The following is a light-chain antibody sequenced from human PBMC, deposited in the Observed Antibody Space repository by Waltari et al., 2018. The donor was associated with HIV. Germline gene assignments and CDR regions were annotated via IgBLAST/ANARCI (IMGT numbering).Light chain of an antibody. V-gene: IGLV1-44*01. CDR1: NNHIGSYA. CDR2: GNS. Sequence: QSALTQEASVSGTVGQKVTLSCTGNNNHIGSYAVGCYQQISHGAPKTLMFGNSLPAGIPDRFCGSKSGTTASLTISGLQPEDEADYYCSTWDFSLSTHVFGTGTKVTVL. CDR3: STWDFSLSTHV. J-gene: IGLJ1*01.